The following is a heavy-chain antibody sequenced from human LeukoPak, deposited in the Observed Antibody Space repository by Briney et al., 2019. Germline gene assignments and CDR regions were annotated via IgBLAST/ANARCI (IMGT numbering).Heavy chain of an antibody. Sequence: SETLSLTCTVSARSISSYYWSWVRQPPGKALDWIGYFYYSDGTNYNPSVKSRVTISLDTSNNQSSLILSAVTAADTAIYYCARHPSAMTRFDPWGQGTLVTVSS. J-gene: IGHJ5*02. CDR2: FYYSDGT. CDR3: ARHPSAMTRFDP. CDR1: ARSISSYY. D-gene: IGHD2-2*01. V-gene: IGHV4-59*08.